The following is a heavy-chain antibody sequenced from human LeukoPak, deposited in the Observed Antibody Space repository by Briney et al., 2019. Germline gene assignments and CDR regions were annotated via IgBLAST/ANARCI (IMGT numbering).Heavy chain of an antibody. CDR2: ISWNSGSI. V-gene: IGHV3-9*01. Sequence: GGSLRLSCAASGFTFDDYAMHWVRQAPGKGLEWVSGISWNSGSIGYADSVKGRFTISRDNAKNSLYLQMNSLRAEDTALYYCAKDSGYDFPEDFDYWGQGTLVTVSS. J-gene: IGHJ4*02. CDR3: AKDSGYDFPEDFDY. CDR1: GFTFDDYA. D-gene: IGHD5-12*01.